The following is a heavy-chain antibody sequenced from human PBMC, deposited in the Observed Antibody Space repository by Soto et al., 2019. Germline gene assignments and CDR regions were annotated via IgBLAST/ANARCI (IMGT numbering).Heavy chain of an antibody. J-gene: IGHJ6*02. D-gene: IGHD4-17*01. CDR1: GFSVSSNY. CDR2: HYSGGST. V-gene: IGHV3-53*01. CDR3: AKAGTTVTVYGMDV. Sequence: GGSLRLSCAISGFSVSSNYLSWVRQAPGKGLEWVSVHYSGGSTYYADSVQGRFTISRDKSNNTLYLQMRRVRAEDTAVYYCAKAGTTVTVYGMDVWGQGTTVTVSS.